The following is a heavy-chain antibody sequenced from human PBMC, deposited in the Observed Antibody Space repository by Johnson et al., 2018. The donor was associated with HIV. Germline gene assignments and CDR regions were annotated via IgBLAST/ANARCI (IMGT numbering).Heavy chain of an antibody. Sequence: QVQLVESGGGVVQPGRSLRLSCAASGFTFSSYGMHWVRQPPGKGLEWVAVISFDRSNKHYGDSLRGRFTISRDNSKNTLSLQMNSLTAEDTAIYYCARGSLTDDSFADWDQGTMVLVSS. D-gene: IGHD2-8*01. CDR3: ARGSLTDDSFAD. CDR1: GFTFSSYG. CDR2: ISFDRSNK. J-gene: IGHJ3*01. V-gene: IGHV3-30*03.